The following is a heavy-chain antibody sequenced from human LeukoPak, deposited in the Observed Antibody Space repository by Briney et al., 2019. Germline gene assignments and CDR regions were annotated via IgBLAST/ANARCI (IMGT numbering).Heavy chain of an antibody. J-gene: IGHJ4*02. Sequence: SETLSLTCTVSGGSITNNNYYWDWIRQPPGKGLEWIGYIYYRGSTNYNPSLKSRVTISVDTSKNQFSLKLSSVTAADTAVYYCAGVHSGYDFGDRKYYYFDYWGQGTLVTVSS. D-gene: IGHD5-12*01. V-gene: IGHV4-61*05. CDR1: GGSITNNNYY. CDR3: AGVHSGYDFGDRKYYYFDY. CDR2: IYYRGST.